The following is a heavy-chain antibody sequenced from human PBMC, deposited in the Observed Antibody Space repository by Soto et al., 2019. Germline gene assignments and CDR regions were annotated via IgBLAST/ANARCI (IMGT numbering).Heavy chain of an antibody. D-gene: IGHD3-3*01. V-gene: IGHV4-59*01. CDR1: GGSISSYY. CDR2: IYYTGSS. CDR3: ARGPNYDFWSGYFRG. J-gene: IGHJ4*02. Sequence: PSETLSFTCSVSGGSISSYYWSWIRQPPGKGLEWIGYIYYTGSSNYNPSFKSRVTMSVDLSRNQFSLRLTSVTTADTAIYYCARGPNYDFWSGYFRGWGQGTLVTVSS.